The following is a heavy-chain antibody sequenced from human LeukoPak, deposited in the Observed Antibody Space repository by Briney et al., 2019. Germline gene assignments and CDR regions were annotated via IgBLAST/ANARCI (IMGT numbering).Heavy chain of an antibody. V-gene: IGHV1-24*01. CDR1: GYTLTGLS. Sequence: ASVKVSCKVSGYTLTGLSINWVRQAPGEGLEWVGGFDPEDAELVYAQKFQGRVTMTDDTSTSTAYLELSSLRSEDTAVYYCAGGDANLGGRDYYLNDVFDLWGEGTMVTVSS. CDR3: AGGDANLGGRDYYLNDVFDL. J-gene: IGHJ3*01. D-gene: IGHD3-22*01. CDR2: FDPEDAEL.